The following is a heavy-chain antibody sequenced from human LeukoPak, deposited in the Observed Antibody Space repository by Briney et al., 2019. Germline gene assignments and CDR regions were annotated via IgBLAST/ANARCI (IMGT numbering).Heavy chain of an antibody. D-gene: IGHD5-24*01. CDR2: ISSEGSSI. CDR1: GFTFSSYW. Sequence: GGSLRLSCAASGFTFSSYWMHWVRQAPGKGLVWVSRISSEGSSISYADSVKGRFTISRDNSKNTLYLQMGSLRTEDMAVYYCARGRLRDAYNSWMDDAFDIWGQGTIVTVSS. V-gene: IGHV3-74*01. J-gene: IGHJ3*02. CDR3: ARGRLRDAYNSWMDDAFDI.